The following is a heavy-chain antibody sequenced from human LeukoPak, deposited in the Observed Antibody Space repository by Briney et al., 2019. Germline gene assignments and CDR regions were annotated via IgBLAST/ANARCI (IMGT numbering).Heavy chain of an antibody. CDR1: GGSISSGDYY. CDR2: IYYSGST. Sequence: SETLSLTCTVSGGSISSGDYYWSWIRQPPGKGLEWIGYIYYSGSTYYNPSLKSRVTISVDTSKNQFSLKLSSVTAADTAVYYCARAVGGWYCGDDSCSYYFDFWGQGALVTVSS. D-gene: IGHD2-21*01. CDR3: ARAVGGWYCGDDSCSYYFDF. J-gene: IGHJ4*02. V-gene: IGHV4-30-4*01.